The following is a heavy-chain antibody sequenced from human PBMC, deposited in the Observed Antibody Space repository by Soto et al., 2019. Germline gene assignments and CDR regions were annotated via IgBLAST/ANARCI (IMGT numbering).Heavy chain of an antibody. J-gene: IGHJ6*02. CDR2: ISSSSSYI. CDR3: ARDFSGRHYDFWSGYSYYGMDV. CDR1: GFTFSSYS. D-gene: IGHD3-3*01. Sequence: KPGGSLRLSCAASGFTFSSYSMNWVRQAPGKGLEWVSSISSSSSYIYYADSVKGRFTISRDNAKNSLYLQMNSLRAEDTAVYYCARDFSGRHYDFWSGYSYYGMDVWGQGTTVTVSS. V-gene: IGHV3-21*01.